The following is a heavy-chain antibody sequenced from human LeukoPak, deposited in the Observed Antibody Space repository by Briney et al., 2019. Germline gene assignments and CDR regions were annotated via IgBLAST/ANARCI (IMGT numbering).Heavy chain of an antibody. J-gene: IGHJ5*02. V-gene: IGHV3-11*01. CDR3: ARDLKDDLLTGYYSWFDP. D-gene: IGHD3-9*01. CDR1: GFTFSDYY. Sequence: GGSLRLSCAASGFTFSDYYMSWIRQAPGKGREWVSYISSSGSTIYYADSVKGRFTISRDNAKNPLYLQMNSLRAEDTAVYYCARDLKDDLLTGYYSWFDPWGQGTLVTVSS. CDR2: ISSSGSTI.